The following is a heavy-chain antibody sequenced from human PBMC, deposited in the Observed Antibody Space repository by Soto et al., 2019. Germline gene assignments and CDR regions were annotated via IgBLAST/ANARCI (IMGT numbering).Heavy chain of an antibody. V-gene: IGHV3-7*01. J-gene: IGHJ4*02. Sequence: QLGGSLRLSCAASGFTFSSYWMSWVRQAPGKGLEWVANIKQDGSEKYCVDSVEGRFTISRDNAKNSLFLQMNSLRAEDTAVYYCAREQLGTAWYYNYFDYWGQGALVTVSS. CDR1: GFTFSSYW. CDR2: IKQDGSEK. CDR3: AREQLGTAWYYNYFDY. D-gene: IGHD6-19*01.